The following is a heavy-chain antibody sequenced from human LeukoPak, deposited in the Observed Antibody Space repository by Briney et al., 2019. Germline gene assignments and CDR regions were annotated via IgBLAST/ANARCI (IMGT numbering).Heavy chain of an antibody. J-gene: IGHJ3*02. CDR3: AKDRDYYGSGSYWSPDAFDI. V-gene: IGHV3-7*03. CDR2: IKQDGSEK. D-gene: IGHD3-10*01. Sequence: ATAAFTASRYLTGCVGPVQKKGLEWVANIKQDGSEKYYVDSVTERLIISRNNYKNTLYLQMNSLRAEDTAVYYCAKDRDYYGSGSYWSPDAFDIWGQGTMVTVSS. CDR1: AFTASRYL.